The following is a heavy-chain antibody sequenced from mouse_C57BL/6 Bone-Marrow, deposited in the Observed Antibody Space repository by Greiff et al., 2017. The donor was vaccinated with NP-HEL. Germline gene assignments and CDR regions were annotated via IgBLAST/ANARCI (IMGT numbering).Heavy chain of an antibody. Sequence: VQLQQSGAELARPGASVKLSCKASGYTFTSYGISWVKQRTGQGLEWIGEIYPRSGNTYYNEKFKGKATLTADKSSSTAYMELRSLTSEDSAVYFCARRDFYGPWCAYRGQGTLVTVSA. CDR3: ARRDFYGPWCAY. V-gene: IGHV1-81*01. J-gene: IGHJ3*01. CDR1: GYTFTSYG. D-gene: IGHD1-1*01. CDR2: IYPRSGNT.